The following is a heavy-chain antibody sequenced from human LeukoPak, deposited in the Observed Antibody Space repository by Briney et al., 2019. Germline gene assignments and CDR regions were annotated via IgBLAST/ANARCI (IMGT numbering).Heavy chain of an antibody. CDR2: IYYSGST. J-gene: IGHJ6*03. V-gene: IGHV4-59*01. CDR1: GGSISSYY. D-gene: IGHD6-13*01. Sequence: SETLSLTCTVSGGSISSYYWSWIRQPPGKGLEWIGYIYYSGSTNYNPSLKSRVTISVDTSKNQFSLKLSSVTAADTAVYYCARESLSSSWYFDYMDVWGKGTTVTVSS. CDR3: ARESLSSSWYFDYMDV.